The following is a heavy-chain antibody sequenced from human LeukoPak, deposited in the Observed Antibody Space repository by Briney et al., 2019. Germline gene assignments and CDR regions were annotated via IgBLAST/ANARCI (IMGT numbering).Heavy chain of an antibody. CDR3: AKDIRPYYYDSSGYYWGLDY. CDR1: GFTFDDYA. D-gene: IGHD3-22*01. Sequence: GRSLRLSCAASGFTFDDYAMHWVRQAPGKGLEWVSGISWNSGSIGYADSVKGRFTISRDNAKNSLYLQMNSLRAEDMALYYCAKDIRPYYYDSSGYYWGLDYWGQGTLVTVSS. V-gene: IGHV3-9*03. J-gene: IGHJ4*02. CDR2: ISWNSGSI.